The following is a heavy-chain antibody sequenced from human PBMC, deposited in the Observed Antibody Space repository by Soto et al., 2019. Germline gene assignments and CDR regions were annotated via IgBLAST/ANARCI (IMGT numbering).Heavy chain of an antibody. CDR2: ISGSGGST. V-gene: IGHV3-23*01. CDR1: GFTFSSYA. CDR3: AKDHDDFWSGYYDY. Sequence: GGSLRLSCAASGFTFSSYAMSWVRQAPGKGLEWVSAISGSGGSTYYADSVKGRFTISRDNPKNTLYLQMNSLRAEDTAVYYCAKDHDDFWSGYYDYWGQGTLVTVSS. J-gene: IGHJ4*02. D-gene: IGHD3-3*01.